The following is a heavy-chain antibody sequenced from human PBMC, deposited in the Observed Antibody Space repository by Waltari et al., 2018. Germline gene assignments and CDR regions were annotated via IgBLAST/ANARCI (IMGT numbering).Heavy chain of an antibody. Sequence: QLQLQESGPGLVKPSETLSLTCTVSGGSIGSSIYYWGWIRQPPGKGLEWIGSVYYNGGTFYNPSLKSRVTISVNTSKNHFSLKLNSVTAADTAIYYCARDGFDYWSGHFYFDSWGQGTLAIVSS. J-gene: IGHJ4*02. D-gene: IGHD3-3*01. CDR3: ARDGFDYWSGHFYFDS. CDR1: GGSIGSSIYY. V-gene: IGHV4-39*07. CDR2: VYYNGGT.